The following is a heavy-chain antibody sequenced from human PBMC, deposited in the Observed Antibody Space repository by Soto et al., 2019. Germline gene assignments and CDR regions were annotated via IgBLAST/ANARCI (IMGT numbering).Heavy chain of an antibody. CDR2: IHYSGST. CDR1: GVSISGSSYC. J-gene: IGHJ5*02. CDR3: ARQLLLTDIVVVPAAIKYNWFDP. D-gene: IGHD2-2*01. V-gene: IGHV4-39*07. Sequence: SETLSLTCSVSGVSISGSSYCWGWIRQPPGKGLEWIGSIHYSGSTNYNPSLKSRVTISVDTSKNQFSLKLSSVTAADTAVYYCARQLLLTDIVVVPAAIKYNWFDPWGQGTLVTVSS.